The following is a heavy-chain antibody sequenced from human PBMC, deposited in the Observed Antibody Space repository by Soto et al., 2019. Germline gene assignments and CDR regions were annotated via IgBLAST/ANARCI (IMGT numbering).Heavy chain of an antibody. CDR1: GGTFSSYA. CDR3: ASGPYTSSSGGHYYYYMDV. D-gene: IGHD6-6*01. V-gene: IGHV1-69*04. Sequence: SVKVSCKASGGTFSSYAINWVRQAPGQGLEWMGRIVPMFGIPNFAPKFQGRVTMTADRSTTTAYMELSSLRSEDTAVYYCASGPYTSSSGGHYYYYMDVWGKGTTVTVSS. CDR2: IVPMFGIP. J-gene: IGHJ6*03.